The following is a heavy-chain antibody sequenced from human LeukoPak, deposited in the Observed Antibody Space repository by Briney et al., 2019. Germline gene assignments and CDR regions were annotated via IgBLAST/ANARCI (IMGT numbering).Heavy chain of an antibody. J-gene: IGHJ4*02. Sequence: GASVKVSCKVSGYTLTELSTHWVRQAPGKGLEWMGGFDPEDGETIYAQKVQGRVTMTEDTSTDTAYMELSSLRSEDTAVYYCATLWEWARAGAQAAKRCGWGQGTLVTVSS. V-gene: IGHV1-24*01. CDR2: FDPEDGET. CDR1: GYTLTELS. D-gene: IGHD1-26*01. CDR3: ATLWEWARAGAQAAKRCG.